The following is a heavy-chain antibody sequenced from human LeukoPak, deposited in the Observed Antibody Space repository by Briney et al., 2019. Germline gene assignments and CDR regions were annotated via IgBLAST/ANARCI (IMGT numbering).Heavy chain of an antibody. CDR3: AYKWELRTDDAFDI. V-gene: IGHV1-2*02. J-gene: IGHJ3*02. CDR2: INPNSGGT. D-gene: IGHD1-26*01. Sequence: ASVKVSCKASGYTFTGYYMHWVRQAPGQGLEWMGWINPNSGGTNYAQKFQGRVTMTRDTSISTAYMELSRLRSDDTAVYYCAYKWELRTDDAFDIWGQGTMVTVSS. CDR1: GYTFTGYY.